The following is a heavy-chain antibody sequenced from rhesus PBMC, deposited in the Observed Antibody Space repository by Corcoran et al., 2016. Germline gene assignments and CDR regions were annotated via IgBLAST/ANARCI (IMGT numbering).Heavy chain of an antibody. CDR2: IYCDDDK. Sequence: QVTLKESGPALVKPTQTLTLTCTFSGFSISTSGMGVGWIRPPPGKALEWLALIYCDDDKYYRPSLMSRFTISKDTSKNQVVLTMTNMDPVDTATDHCARPTGVVYFDYWCQGVLVTVSS. CDR3: ARPTGVVYFDY. CDR1: GFSISTSGMG. V-gene: IGHV2-174*01. D-gene: IGHD3-22*01. J-gene: IGHJ4*01.